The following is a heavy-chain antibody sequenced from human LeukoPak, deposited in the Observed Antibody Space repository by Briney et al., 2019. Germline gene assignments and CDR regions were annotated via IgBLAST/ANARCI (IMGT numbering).Heavy chain of an antibody. Sequence: GGCLRLSCAASGFTFSSYSMNWVRQAPGKGLEWVSSISSSSSYIYYADSVKGRFTISRDNAKNSLYLQMNSLRAEDTAVYYCASPPTYCGGDCHEPDWGFDYWGQGTLVTVSS. J-gene: IGHJ4*02. V-gene: IGHV3-21*01. CDR1: GFTFSSYS. CDR2: ISSSSSYI. D-gene: IGHD2-21*02. CDR3: ASPPTYCGGDCHEPDWGFDY.